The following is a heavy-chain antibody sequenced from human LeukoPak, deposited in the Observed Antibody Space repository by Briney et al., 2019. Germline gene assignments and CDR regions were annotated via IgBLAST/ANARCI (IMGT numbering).Heavy chain of an antibody. CDR3: ARDLVVVVPAASDWFDP. D-gene: IGHD2-2*01. V-gene: IGHV4-39*07. CDR1: GDSVSGYY. Sequence: PSETLSLTCIVSGDSVSGYYWGWIRQPPGKGLEWIGSIYYSGSTYYNPSLKSRVTISVDTSKNQFSLKLSSVTAADTAVYYCARDLVVVVPAASDWFDPWGQGTLVTVSS. J-gene: IGHJ5*02. CDR2: IYYSGST.